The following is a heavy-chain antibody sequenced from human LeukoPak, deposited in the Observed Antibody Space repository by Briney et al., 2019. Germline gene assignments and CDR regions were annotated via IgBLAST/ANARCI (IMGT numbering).Heavy chain of an antibody. V-gene: IGHV1-46*01. J-gene: IGHJ4*02. CDR3: AREGATTFGGGFDY. CDR1: GYTFTTYG. Sequence: ASVKVSCKPSGYTFTTYGINWVRQAPGQGLEWMGIINPSGGSTSYAQKFQGRVTMTRDMSTSTVYMELSSLRSEDTAVYYCAREGATTFGGGFDYWGQGTLVTVSS. CDR2: INPSGGST. D-gene: IGHD1-26*01.